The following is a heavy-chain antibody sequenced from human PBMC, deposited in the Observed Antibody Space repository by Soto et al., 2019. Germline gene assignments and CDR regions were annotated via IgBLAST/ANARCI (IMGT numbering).Heavy chain of an antibody. CDR3: ASDYGGNSEFDY. D-gene: IGHD4-17*01. V-gene: IGHV1-69*13. CDR1: GGTFSSYA. J-gene: IGHJ4*02. CDR2: IIPIFGTA. Sequence: ASVKVSCKASGGTFSSYAISWVRQAPGQGLEWMGGIIPIFGTANYAQKFQGRVTITADESTSTAYMELSSLRSEDTAVYYCASDYGGNSEFDYWGQGTLVTVSS.